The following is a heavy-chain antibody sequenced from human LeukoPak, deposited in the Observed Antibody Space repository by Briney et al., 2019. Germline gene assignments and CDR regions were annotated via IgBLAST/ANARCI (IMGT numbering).Heavy chain of an antibody. V-gene: IGHV3-23*01. CDR3: AKVIDSYASLDY. D-gene: IGHD5-18*01. CDR2: ISGSGTDT. CDR1: GFTFSSYA. Sequence: GGSLRLSCGVSGFTFSSYAMSWVRQAPGKGLEWVSAISGSGTDTFYANSVKGRFTISRDNPKNTLYLQMNSLRAEDTAVYYCAKVIDSYASLDYWGQGTLVTVSS. J-gene: IGHJ4*02.